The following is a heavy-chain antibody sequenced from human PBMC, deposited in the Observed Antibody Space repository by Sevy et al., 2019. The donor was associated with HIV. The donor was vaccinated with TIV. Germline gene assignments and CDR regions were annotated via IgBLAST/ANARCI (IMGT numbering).Heavy chain of an antibody. CDR2: IYTSGST. J-gene: IGHJ6*03. CDR3: ARDLNPGLRYFDWHMDV. V-gene: IGHV4-4*07. D-gene: IGHD3-9*01. CDR1: GGSISSYY. Sequence: SETLSLTCTVSGGSISSYYWSWIRQPAGKGLEWIGRIYTSGSTNYNPSLKSRVTMSVDTSKNQFSLKLSSVTAADTAVYYCARDLNPGLRYFDWHMDVWGKGTTVTVSS.